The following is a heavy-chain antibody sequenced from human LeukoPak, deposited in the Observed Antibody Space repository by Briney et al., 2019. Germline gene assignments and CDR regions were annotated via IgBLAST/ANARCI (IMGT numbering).Heavy chain of an antibody. CDR3: ARGPESIAAATPFDP. D-gene: IGHD6-13*01. J-gene: IGHJ5*02. Sequence: SETLSLTCAVYGGSFSGYYWSWIRQPPGKGLEWIGEINHSGSTNYNPSLKSRVTISVDTPKNQFSLKLSSVTAADTAVYYCARGPESIAAATPFDPWGQGTLVTVSS. CDR1: GGSFSGYY. CDR2: INHSGST. V-gene: IGHV4-34*01.